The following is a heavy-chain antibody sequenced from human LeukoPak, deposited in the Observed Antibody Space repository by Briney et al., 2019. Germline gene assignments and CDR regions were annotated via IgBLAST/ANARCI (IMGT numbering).Heavy chain of an antibody. CDR3: ARALLWFGEAGPNWFDP. V-gene: IGHV3-21*01. CDR1: GFTFSSYS. CDR2: ISSSSSYI. J-gene: IGHJ5*02. D-gene: IGHD3-10*01. Sequence: PGGSLRLSCAASGFTFSSYSMNWVRQAPGKGLEWVSSISSSSSYIYYADSVKGRFTISRDNAKNSLYLQMNSLRAEDTAVYYCARALLWFGEAGPNWFDPWGQGTLVTVSS.